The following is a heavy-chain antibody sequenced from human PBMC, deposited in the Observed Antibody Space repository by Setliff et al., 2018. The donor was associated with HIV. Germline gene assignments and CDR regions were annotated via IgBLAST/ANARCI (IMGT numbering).Heavy chain of an antibody. CDR3: ARRIDNSGSFPDKNWFDT. J-gene: IGHJ5*02. D-gene: IGHD3-10*01. CDR2: IFSSGST. V-gene: IGHV4-4*09. Sequence: PSETLSLTCTVSGGSISSYCWNWIRQSPGRGLEWIGFIFSSGSTKYNPSLQCRVTMSIDTSKNQFSLKLTSVTAADTAVYYCARRIDNSGSFPDKNWFDTWGQGSLVTVSS. CDR1: GGSISSYC.